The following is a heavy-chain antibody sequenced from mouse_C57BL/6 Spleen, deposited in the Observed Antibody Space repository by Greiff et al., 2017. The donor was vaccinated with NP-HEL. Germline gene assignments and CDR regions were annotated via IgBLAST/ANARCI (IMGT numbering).Heavy chain of an antibody. J-gene: IGHJ3*01. Sequence: QVQLQQPGAELVRPGSSVKLSCKASGYTFTSYWMHWVKQRPIQGLEWIGNIDPSDSETHYNQKFKDKATLTVDKSSSTAYMQLSSLTSEDSAVYYCARGGVLYYGSSWFAYWGQGTLVTVSA. CDR1: GYTFTSYW. CDR3: ARGGVLYYGSSWFAY. V-gene: IGHV1-52*01. CDR2: IDPSDSET. D-gene: IGHD1-1*01.